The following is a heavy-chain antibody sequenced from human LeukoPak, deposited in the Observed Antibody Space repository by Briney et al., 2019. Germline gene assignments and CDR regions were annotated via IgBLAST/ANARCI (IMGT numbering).Heavy chain of an antibody. CDR2: IYYTGRT. CDR1: GGSINSDY. J-gene: IGHJ4*02. D-gene: IGHD5-12*01. V-gene: IGHV4-59*08. Sequence: SETLSLTCSVSGGSINSDYWSWLRQPAGKGPEWIGYIYYTGRTTYSPSLESRVTISVDTSKKQFSLRLRSVTAADTAVYYCARHKYSGYDHLTWGQGTLVTVSS. CDR3: ARHKYSGYDHLT.